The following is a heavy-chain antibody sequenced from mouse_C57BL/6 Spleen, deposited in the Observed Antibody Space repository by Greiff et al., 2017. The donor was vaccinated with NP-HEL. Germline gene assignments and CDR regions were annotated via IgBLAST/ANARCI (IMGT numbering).Heavy chain of an antibody. Sequence: EVQLQESGPELVKPGASVKMSCKASGYTFTDYYMHWVKQSHGKSLAWIGYIYPNNGGNGYNQKFKGKATLNVDKSSSTAYMELRSLTSEDSAVYYCAKGRDYGSNFDVWGTGTTVTVSS. CDR3: AKGRDYGSNFDV. V-gene: IGHV1-34*01. CDR2: IYPNNGGN. CDR1: GYTFTDYY. D-gene: IGHD1-1*01. J-gene: IGHJ1*03.